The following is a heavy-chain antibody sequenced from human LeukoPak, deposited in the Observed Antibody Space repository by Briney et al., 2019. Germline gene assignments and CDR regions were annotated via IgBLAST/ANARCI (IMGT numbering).Heavy chain of an antibody. Sequence: SETLSLTCAVYGGSFSGYYWSWIRQPLGKGLEWIGEINHSGSTNYNPSLKSRVTISVDTSKNQFSLKLSSVTAADTAMYYCARLKGYSSGWYPSYYFDYWGQGTLVTVSS. D-gene: IGHD6-19*01. CDR3: ARLKGYSSGWYPSYYFDY. V-gene: IGHV4-34*01. CDR2: INHSGST. J-gene: IGHJ4*02. CDR1: GGSFSGYY.